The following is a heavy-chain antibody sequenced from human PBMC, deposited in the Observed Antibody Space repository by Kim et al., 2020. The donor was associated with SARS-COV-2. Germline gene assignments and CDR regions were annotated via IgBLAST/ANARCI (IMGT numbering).Heavy chain of an antibody. CDR1: HGSISSSSYY. Sequence: SETLSLTCTVSHGSISSSSYYWGWIRQPPGKGLEWIGSIYYSGSTYHNPSLKSRVTISVYTSKNQFSLRLSSVTAADTAVYYCARQYYGMDVWGQGTTVTVSS. V-gene: IGHV4-39*01. CDR2: IYYSGST. J-gene: IGHJ6*02. CDR3: ARQYYGMDV.